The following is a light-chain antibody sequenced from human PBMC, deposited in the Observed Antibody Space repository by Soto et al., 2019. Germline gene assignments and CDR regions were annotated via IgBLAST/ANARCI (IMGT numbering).Light chain of an antibody. J-gene: IGKJ1*01. CDR2: GAS. Sequence: ERVMTQSQVTLSVSPGERATLSCRASQSVSSYLAWYQQKPGQAPRLLIYGASSRATGIPDRFSGSGSGTDFTLTISRLEPEDFAVYYCPQYGISSWTFCHG. CDR3: PQYGISSWT. V-gene: IGKV3-20*01. CDR1: QSVSSY.